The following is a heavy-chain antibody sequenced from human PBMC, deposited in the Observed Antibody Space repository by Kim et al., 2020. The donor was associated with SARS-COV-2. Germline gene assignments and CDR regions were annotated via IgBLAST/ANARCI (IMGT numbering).Heavy chain of an antibody. Sequence: GGSLRLSCAASGFTFSNAWMSWVRQAPGKGLEWVGRIKSKTDGGTTDYAAPVKGRFTISRDDSKNTLYLQMNSLKTEDTAVYYCTIDLPRGLFHNKFLYWYFDLWGRGTLVTVSS. CDR1: GFTFSNAW. CDR2: IKSKTDGGTT. D-gene: IGHD4-17*01. J-gene: IGHJ2*01. V-gene: IGHV3-15*01. CDR3: TIDLPRGLFHNKFLYWYFDL.